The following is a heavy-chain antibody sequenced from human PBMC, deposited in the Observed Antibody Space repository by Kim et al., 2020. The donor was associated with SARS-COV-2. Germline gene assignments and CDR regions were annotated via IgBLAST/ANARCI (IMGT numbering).Heavy chain of an antibody. D-gene: IGHD3-22*01. CDR1: GYTFTGYY. CDR2: INPNSGGT. Sequence: ASVKVSCKASGYTFTGYYMHWVRQAPGQGLEWMGWINPNSGGTNYAQKFQGRVTMTRDTSISTAYMELSRLRSDDTAVYYCARRASITMIVVVYNWIDPWGQGTLVTVSS. CDR3: ARRASITMIVVVYNWIDP. J-gene: IGHJ5*02. V-gene: IGHV1-2*02.